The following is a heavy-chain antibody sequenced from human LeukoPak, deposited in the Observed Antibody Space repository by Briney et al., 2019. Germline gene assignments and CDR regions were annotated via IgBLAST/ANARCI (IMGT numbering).Heavy chain of an antibody. V-gene: IGHV3-30*04. J-gene: IGHJ4*02. CDR1: GFTFNSHS. CDR2: ISSDGNTK. CDR3: ARERADAIGAFDS. Sequence: GRSLSLSCEASGFTFNSHSINWVPQVPGQGLEWVAVISSDGNTKHYGDSVRGRFTISRDNSKNTLWLQMSSLRAEDTALYYCARERADAIGAFDSWGQGTLVTVSS. D-gene: IGHD2-21*01.